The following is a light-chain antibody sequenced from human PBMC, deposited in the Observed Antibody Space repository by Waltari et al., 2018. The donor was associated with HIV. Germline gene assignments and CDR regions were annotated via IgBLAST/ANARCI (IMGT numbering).Light chain of an antibody. CDR2: EDG. CDR1: NIGDKT. Sequence: SFVLTQPPSVSVAPGQTARITCGGNNIGDKTVHWYQQKPGQAPLLVGYEDGDRPSGIPERFSGSNSWNTATLTISRVEAGDEADYYCQVWEASSDHLVIFGGGTKLTVL. CDR3: QVWEASSDHLVI. V-gene: IGLV3-21*02. J-gene: IGLJ2*01.